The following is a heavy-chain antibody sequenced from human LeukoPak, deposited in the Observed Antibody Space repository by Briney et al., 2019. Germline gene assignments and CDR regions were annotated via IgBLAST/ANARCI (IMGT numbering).Heavy chain of an antibody. Sequence: PGGSLKISCKGSGYSFTSYWIGWVRQMPGKGLEWMGIIYPGDSDTRYSPSFQGQVTISADKSISTAYLQWSSLKASDTAMYYCARRDSSSYYYYYGMDVWGQGTTVTVSS. CDR3: ARRDSSSYYYYYGMDV. CDR2: IYPGDSDT. V-gene: IGHV5-51*03. CDR1: GYSFTSYW. D-gene: IGHD6-6*01. J-gene: IGHJ6*02.